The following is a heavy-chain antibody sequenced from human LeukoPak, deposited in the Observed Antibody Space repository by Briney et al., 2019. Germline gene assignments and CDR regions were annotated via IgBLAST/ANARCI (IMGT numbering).Heavy chain of an antibody. CDR2: ISSSGSTI. V-gene: IGHV3-48*03. Sequence: GGSLRLSCVASGFXFSSYEINWVRQAPGKGLEWISYISSSGSTIYYADSVKGRFTISRDNAKNSLFLQMNSLRAEDTAVYYCARDSSSYWFFDLWGRGTLVTVSS. CDR3: ARDSSSYWFFDL. CDR1: GFXFSSYE. J-gene: IGHJ2*01.